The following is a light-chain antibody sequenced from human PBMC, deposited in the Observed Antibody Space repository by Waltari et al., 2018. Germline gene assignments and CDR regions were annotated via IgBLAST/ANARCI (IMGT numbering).Light chain of an antibody. CDR2: DAS. CDR1: QSVSNY. CDR3: QQRTTWT. V-gene: IGKV3-11*01. Sequence: EIVLTQSPVTLSLSPGESAALSCRASQSVSNYLAWYQQKPGQAPRLLIYDASNRATGVPARFSGSGSGIDFTLTISSLEPEDVAVYYCQQRTTWTFGQGTKVEIK. J-gene: IGKJ1*01.